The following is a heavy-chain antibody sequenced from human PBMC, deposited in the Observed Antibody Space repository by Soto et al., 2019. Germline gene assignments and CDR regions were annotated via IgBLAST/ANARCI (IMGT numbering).Heavy chain of an antibody. CDR1: GFSLNTGGVG. CDR2: IYWDDEK. J-gene: IGHJ5*02. CDR3: AHSRSSGWVDP. V-gene: IGHV2-5*02. D-gene: IGHD6-19*01. Sequence: QITLKESGPTLVKPTQTLTLTCTFSGFSLNTGGVGVAWIRQPPGKALEWLANIYWDDEKRYSPSLKSRLTITKDTSTNQVVLKMTNMDPVDTATYYCAHSRSSGWVDPWGQGTLVTVSP.